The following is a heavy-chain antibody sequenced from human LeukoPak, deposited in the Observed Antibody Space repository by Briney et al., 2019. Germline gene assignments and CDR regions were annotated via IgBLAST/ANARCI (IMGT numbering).Heavy chain of an antibody. J-gene: IGHJ4*02. V-gene: IGHV4-38-2*02. CDR1: GYSISSGYY. CDR3: ARTYGSGSYHNDY. CDR2: IYHSGST. Sequence: SETLSLTCTVSGYSISSGYYWGWIRQPPGKGLEWIGSIYHSGSTYYNPSLKSRVTISVDTSKNQFSLKLSSVTAADTAVYYCARTYGSGSYHNDYWGQGTLVTVSS. D-gene: IGHD3-10*01.